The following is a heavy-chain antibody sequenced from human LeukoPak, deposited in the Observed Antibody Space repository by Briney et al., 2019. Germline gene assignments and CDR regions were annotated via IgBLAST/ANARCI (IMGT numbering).Heavy chain of an antibody. CDR1: GYTLTDHY. D-gene: IGHD5-12*01. J-gene: IGHJ5*02. CDR2: INPTNGAA. Sequence: ASVKVSRKASGYTLTDHYMHWLRQTPGHGLEWMGWINPTNGAAIYGQTFQGRVTMTRDTSISTVYMELRNLRSDDTGVYYCAKEGYSNGPDPWGPGSLVTVSS. CDR3: AKEGYSNGPDP. V-gene: IGHV1-2*02.